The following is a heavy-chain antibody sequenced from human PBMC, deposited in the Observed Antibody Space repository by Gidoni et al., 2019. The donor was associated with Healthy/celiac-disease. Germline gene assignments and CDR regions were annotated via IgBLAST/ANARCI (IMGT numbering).Heavy chain of an antibody. V-gene: IGHV3-30*18. D-gene: IGHD4-17*01. J-gene: IGHJ3*02. Sequence: QVQLVASGGGVVQPGRSLRLSCAASGFTLSSYGMHWVRQAPGKGLEWVAVRSYDGSNKYYADSVKGRFTISRDNSKNTLYLQMNSLRAEDTAVYYCAKDGTDYGDAFDIWGQGTMVTVSS. CDR2: RSYDGSNK. CDR3: AKDGTDYGDAFDI. CDR1: GFTLSSYG.